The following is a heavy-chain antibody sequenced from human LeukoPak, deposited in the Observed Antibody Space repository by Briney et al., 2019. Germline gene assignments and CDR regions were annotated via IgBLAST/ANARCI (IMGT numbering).Heavy chain of an antibody. CDR1: GGSISRSSYY. CDR2: IYYGGSI. D-gene: IGHD1-26*01. J-gene: IGHJ5*02. CDR3: ARAGWELLSASFDP. V-gene: IGHV4-39*07. Sequence: SETLSLTCTVSGGSISRSSYYWAWIRQPPGKGLEWVGTIYYGGSIYGDPSLKGRITISLDTSKNQFSLKLNSVTAADTAVYYCARAGWELLSASFDPWGQGTLVIVSS.